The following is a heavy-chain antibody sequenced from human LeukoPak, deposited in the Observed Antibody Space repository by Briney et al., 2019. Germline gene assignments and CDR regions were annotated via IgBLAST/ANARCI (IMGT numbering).Heavy chain of an antibody. D-gene: IGHD3-10*02. CDR1: GFTFRSHW. J-gene: IGHJ6*04. CDR3: AELGITMIGGV. V-gene: IGHV3-74*01. CDR2: IDGDESAT. Sequence: GGSLRLSCAASGFTFRSHWMHWVRQAPGKGLIWVSRIDGDESATYYGDSVKGRFTISRDNAKNSLYLQMNSLRAEDTAVYYCAELGITMIGGVWGKGTTVTISS.